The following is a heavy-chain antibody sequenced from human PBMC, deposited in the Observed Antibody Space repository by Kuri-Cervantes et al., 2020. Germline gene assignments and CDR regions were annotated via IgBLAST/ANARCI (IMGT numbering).Heavy chain of an antibody. CDR2: MNPNSGNT. V-gene: IGHV1-8*01. CDR3: ARRGGWLVPGAFDI. CDR1: GYTFTSYD. Sequence: GGSLRLSCKASGYTFTSYDINWVRQATGQGLEWMGWMNPNSGNTGYAQKFQGRVTMTRNTSISTAYMELRSLRSDDTAVYYCARRGGWLVPGAFDIWGQGTMVTVSS. D-gene: IGHD6-19*01. J-gene: IGHJ3*02.